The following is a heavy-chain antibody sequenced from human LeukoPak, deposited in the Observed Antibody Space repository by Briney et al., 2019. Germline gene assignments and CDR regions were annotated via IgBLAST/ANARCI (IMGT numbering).Heavy chain of an antibody. CDR2: IYTSGST. CDR3: AREVYYDTSGFYSYFDH. CDR1: GDSISSGRYY. Sequence: SETLSLTCTVSGDSISSGRYYWSWIRQPAGKGLEWIGRIYTSGSTNYNPSLKSRVTISADTSKNQFSLKLSSVTAADTAVYYCAREVYYDTSGFYSYFDHWGQGTLVSVSS. V-gene: IGHV4-61*02. D-gene: IGHD3-22*01. J-gene: IGHJ4*02.